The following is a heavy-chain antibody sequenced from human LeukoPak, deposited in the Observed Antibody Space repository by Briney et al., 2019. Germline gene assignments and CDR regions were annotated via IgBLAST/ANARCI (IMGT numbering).Heavy chain of an antibody. V-gene: IGHV1-18*01. D-gene: IGHD4-17*01. CDR2: ISDYNGNT. J-gene: IGHJ6*03. CDR3: ARVEGLYGDYVRYYYMDV. Sequence: GASVKVSCKASGYTFSSYGINWVRQAPGQGLEWMGWISDYNGNTNYAQKLQGRVTMSTDTSTSTAYMELRSLRSDDTAVYYCARVEGLYGDYVRYYYMDVWGKGTTVTVSS. CDR1: GYTFSSYG.